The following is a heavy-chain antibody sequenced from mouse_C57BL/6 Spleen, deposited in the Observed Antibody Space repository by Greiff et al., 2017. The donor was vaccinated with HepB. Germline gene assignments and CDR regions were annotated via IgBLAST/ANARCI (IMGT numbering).Heavy chain of an antibody. Sequence: VQLQESGAELVKPGASVKISCKASGYAFSSYWMNWVKQRPGKGLAWIGQIYPGDGDTNYNGKFKGKATRTADKSSSTAYMQRSSLTSDDSAVYFCARFITTVVPRFDYWGQGTTLTVSS. D-gene: IGHD1-1*01. CDR3: ARFITTVVPRFDY. V-gene: IGHV1-80*01. CDR1: GYAFSSYW. CDR2: IYPGDGDT. J-gene: IGHJ2*01.